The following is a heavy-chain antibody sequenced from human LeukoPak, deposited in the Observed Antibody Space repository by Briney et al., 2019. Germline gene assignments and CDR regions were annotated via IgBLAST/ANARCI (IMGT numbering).Heavy chain of an antibody. CDR1: GGSISNKY. D-gene: IGHD6-6*01. V-gene: IGHV4-59*01. CDR2: INYSGSN. J-gene: IGHJ6*03. Sequence: PSETLSLTCTVSGGSISNKYWSWIRQPPGKGREWSGYINYSGSNNYNPSLMNRVTIFADATKNHFSLMLSSGTAADTAVYFCSRDWGVDARPCYMDVWGKGTPVTVSS. CDR3: SRDWGVDARPCYMDV.